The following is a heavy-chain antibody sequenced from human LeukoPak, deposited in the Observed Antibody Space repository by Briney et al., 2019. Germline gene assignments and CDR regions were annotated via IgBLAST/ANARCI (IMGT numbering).Heavy chain of an antibody. CDR3: ARQGSGYCTNGVCYTDYFDY. V-gene: IGHV4-59*08. D-gene: IGHD2-8*01. CDR2: IYYSGST. CDR1: GGSISSYY. Sequence: TETLSLTCTVSGGSISSYYWSWIRQPPGKGLEWIGYIYYSGSTNYNPSLKSRVTISVDTSKNQFSLKLSSVTAADTAVYYCARQGSGYCTNGVCYTDYFDYWGQGTLVTVSS. J-gene: IGHJ4*02.